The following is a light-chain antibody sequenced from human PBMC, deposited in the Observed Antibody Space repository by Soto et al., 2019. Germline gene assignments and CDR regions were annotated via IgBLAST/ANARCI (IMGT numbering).Light chain of an antibody. Sequence: DIQMTQSPSSLSASVGDTVTITCRASQTISYYLNWYQQKPAKAPKLLIYAAASLQSGVPSRFSGSGSGTDFTLTISSLQPEDFATYYCQQSYSTPYTFGQGTRLEIK. CDR3: QQSYSTPYT. CDR1: QTISYY. V-gene: IGKV1-39*01. J-gene: IGKJ2*01. CDR2: AAA.